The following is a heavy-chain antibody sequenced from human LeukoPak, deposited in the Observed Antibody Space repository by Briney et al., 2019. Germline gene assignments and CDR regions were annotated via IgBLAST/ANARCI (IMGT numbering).Heavy chain of an antibody. CDR1: GFAFSSYA. Sequence: GGSLRLSCAASGFAFSSYAMSWVRQAPGKGLEWVSGISGSGGSTYYADSVKGRFTLSSDSSRNTVYFQLNNLRVEDTAIYYCAKASWVSSTDTVRWGQGTLVTVSS. J-gene: IGHJ4*02. CDR3: AKASWVSSTDTVR. CDR2: ISGSGGST. V-gene: IGHV3-23*01. D-gene: IGHD5-18*01.